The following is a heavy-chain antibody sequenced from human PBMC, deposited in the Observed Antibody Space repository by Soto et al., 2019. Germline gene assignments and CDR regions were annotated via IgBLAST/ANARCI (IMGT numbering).Heavy chain of an antibody. CDR1: GYTFSSYD. CDR2: MSPNSGNT. D-gene: IGHD3-10*01. Sequence: ASVKVSCKASGYTFSSYDIHWVRQATGQGLEWMGWMSPNSGNTGYAQKFRGRVTMTRDTSISTAYMELSSPTSEDTALYYCARAYGAESFEYWGQGTQVTVSS. CDR3: ARAYGAESFEY. J-gene: IGHJ4*02. V-gene: IGHV1-8*01.